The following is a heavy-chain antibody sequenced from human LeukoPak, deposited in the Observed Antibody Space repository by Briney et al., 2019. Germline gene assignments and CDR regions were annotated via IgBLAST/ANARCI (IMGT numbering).Heavy chain of an antibody. D-gene: IGHD5-18*01. V-gene: IGHV1-8*02. CDR2: MNPNSGNT. Sequence: ASVKVSCKASGYTFTTYDINWVRQVTGQGLEWMGWMNPNSGNTAYAQNFQGRVTITSNTSISTAYMDLTSLRSEDTAVYYCARDTAMVNWYFDLWGRGTLVTVSS. J-gene: IGHJ2*01. CDR1: GYTFTTYD. CDR3: ARDTAMVNWYFDL.